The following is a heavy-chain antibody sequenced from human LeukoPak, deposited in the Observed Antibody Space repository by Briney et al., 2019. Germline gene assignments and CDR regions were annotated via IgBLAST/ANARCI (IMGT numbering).Heavy chain of an antibody. Sequence: KPSETLSLTCAVYGGSFSGYYWSWIRQPPGKGLEWIGEINHSGSTNYNPSLKSRVTISVDTSKNQFSLKLSSVTAADTAVYYCARGRVGPGNYCDYWGQGTLVTVSS. D-gene: IGHD1-26*01. J-gene: IGHJ4*02. CDR2: INHSGST. V-gene: IGHV4-34*01. CDR1: GGSFSGYY. CDR3: ARGRVGPGNYCDY.